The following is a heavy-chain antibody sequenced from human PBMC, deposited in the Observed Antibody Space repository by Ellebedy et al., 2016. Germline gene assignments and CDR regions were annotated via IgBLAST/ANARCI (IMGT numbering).Heavy chain of an antibody. CDR3: ARAGGYCSSTSCPTWFDP. CDR1: GGSISSYY. CDR2: IYYSGST. J-gene: IGHJ5*02. V-gene: IGHV4-59*01. Sequence: SETLSLTXTVSGGSISSYYWSWIRQPPGKGLEWIGYIYYSGSTNYNPSLKSRVTISVDTSKNQFSLKLSSVTAADTAVYYCARAGGYCSSTSCPTWFDPWGQGTLVTVSS. D-gene: IGHD2-2*03.